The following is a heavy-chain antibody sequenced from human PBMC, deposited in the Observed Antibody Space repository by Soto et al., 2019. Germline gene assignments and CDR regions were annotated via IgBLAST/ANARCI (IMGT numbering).Heavy chain of an antibody. CDR2: ISSSSSTI. CDR1: GFTFSSYS. V-gene: IGHV3-48*02. D-gene: IGHD3-3*01. J-gene: IGHJ4*02. Sequence: GGSLRLSCAASGFTFSSYSMNWVRQAPGKGLEWVSYISSSSSTIYYADSVKGRFTISRDNAKNSLYLQMNSLRDEDTAVYYCARDSNEEFGPTDYDFWSGYYPTLNDYWGQGTLVTVSS. CDR3: ARDSNEEFGPTDYDFWSGYYPTLNDY.